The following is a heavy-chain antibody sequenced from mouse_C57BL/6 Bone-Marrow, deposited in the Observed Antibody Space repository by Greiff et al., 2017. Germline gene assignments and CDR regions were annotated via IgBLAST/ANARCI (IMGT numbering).Heavy chain of an antibody. J-gene: IGHJ3*01. CDR2: IYPGSGNT. CDR3: SGLFAY. D-gene: IGHD3-1*01. V-gene: IGHV1-66*01. Sequence: QVQLKESGPELVKPGASVKISCKASGYSFTSYYIHWVKQRPGQGLEWIGWIYPGSGNTKYNEKFKGKATLTADTSPSTAYMQLSSLTSEDSAVYYCSGLFAYWGQGTLVTVSA. CDR1: GYSFTSYY.